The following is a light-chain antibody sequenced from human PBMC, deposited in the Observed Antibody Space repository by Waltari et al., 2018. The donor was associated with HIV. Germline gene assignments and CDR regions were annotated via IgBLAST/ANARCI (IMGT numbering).Light chain of an antibody. Sequence: HSALTQPASVSGSPGQSITISCTGTSSNVGTYNLVSWYQQHPGKAPKLLIYEVKSRPSVLSDRFSGSKSGNTASLTVSGLQAEDEAIYYCCSYAGSDTLVFGGGTSLTIL. CDR3: CSYAGSDTLV. J-gene: IGLJ3*02. CDR1: SSNVGTYNL. V-gene: IGLV2-23*02. CDR2: EVK.